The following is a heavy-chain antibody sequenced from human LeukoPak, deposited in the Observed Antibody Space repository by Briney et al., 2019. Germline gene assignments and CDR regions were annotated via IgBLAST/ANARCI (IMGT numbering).Heavy chain of an antibody. CDR2: IWSDGNNK. J-gene: IGHJ6*03. D-gene: IGHD2-8*02. V-gene: IGHV3-30*02. CDR3: AKDPGASVPGFYMDV. CDR1: RFSFRNYG. Sequence: GGSLRLSCVASRFSFRNYGMHWVRQATGKGLEWVSFIWSDGNNKKYGDSVKGRFTISRDNSNNMLYLQMDSLRPEDTGVYYCAKDPGASVPGFYMDVWGKGTTVIVSS.